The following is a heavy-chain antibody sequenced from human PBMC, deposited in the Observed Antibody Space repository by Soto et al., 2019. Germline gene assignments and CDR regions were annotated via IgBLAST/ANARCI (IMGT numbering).Heavy chain of an antibody. Sequence: ASVKVSCKASGYTFTGYYMHWVRQAPGQGLEWMGWINPNSGGTNYAQKFQGRVTMTRDTSISTAYMELSRLRSDDTAVYYCARDPATYGSSTSCYTILCMDGWGQGTTVTVSS. D-gene: IGHD2-2*02. J-gene: IGHJ6*02. CDR2: INPNSGGT. CDR1: GYTFTGYY. V-gene: IGHV1-2*02. CDR3: ARDPATYGSSTSCYTILCMDG.